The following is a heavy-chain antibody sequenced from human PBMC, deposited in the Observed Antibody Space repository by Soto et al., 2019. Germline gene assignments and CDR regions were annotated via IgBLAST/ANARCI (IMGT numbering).Heavy chain of an antibody. J-gene: IGHJ5*02. CDR3: AKNQGVELVPLATVDWFDP. D-gene: IGHD1-26*01. Sequence: GGSQILSCASSGCTFSRHVMILVRSAHGKGLEWISSISGSGFKKYYADSVKGRFTISRDNSKSTVYLELNNLSAEDTAVYHCAKNQGVELVPLATVDWFDPWGQGSVVTVSS. CDR2: ISGSGFKK. CDR1: GCTFSRHV. V-gene: IGHV3-23*01.